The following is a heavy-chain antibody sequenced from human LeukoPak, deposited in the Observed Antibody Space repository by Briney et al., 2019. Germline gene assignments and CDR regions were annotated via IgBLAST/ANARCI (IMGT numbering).Heavy chain of an antibody. CDR1: GDSMSVYY. D-gene: IGHD1-14*01. CDR2: MYYSGAT. Sequence: PSETLSLTCSVSGDSMSVYYWSWIRQPPGKGLEWIGYMYYSGATSYNPSLKSRVTLSTDTSKNHFSLKLYSVTAADTGVYYCARHDNYPGFGRGFDPWGQGFLVTVTS. J-gene: IGHJ5*02. CDR3: ARHDNYPGFGRGFDP. V-gene: IGHV4-59*08.